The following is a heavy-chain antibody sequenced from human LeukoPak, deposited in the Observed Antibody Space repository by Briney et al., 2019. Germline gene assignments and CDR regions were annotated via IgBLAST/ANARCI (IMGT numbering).Heavy chain of an antibody. CDR2: IYYSGST. CDR3: ARRRIQLWLGYYYYYGMDV. J-gene: IGHJ6*02. D-gene: IGHD5-18*01. V-gene: IGHV4-61*01. Sequence: SETLSLTCTVSGGSVSSGSYYWRWIRQPPGKGLEWIGYIYYSGSTNYNPSLKSRVTISVDTPKNQFSLKLSSVTAADTAVYYCARRRIQLWLGYYYYYGMDVWGQGTTVTVSS. CDR1: GGSVSSGSYY.